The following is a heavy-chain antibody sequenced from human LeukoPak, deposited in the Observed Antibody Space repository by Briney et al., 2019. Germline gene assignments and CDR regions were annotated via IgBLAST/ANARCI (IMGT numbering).Heavy chain of an antibody. CDR1: GSTFSSYA. J-gene: IGHJ4*02. V-gene: IGHV3-23*01. D-gene: IGHD1-20*01. CDR2: ISGSGGST. Sequence: PGGPLRLSCAASGSTFSSYAMSWVRQAPGKGLEWVSAISGSGGSTYYADSVKGRFTISRDKSKNTLYLQTNSLRAEDTAVYYCAVCRNWPTFDCWGQGTLVTVSS. CDR3: AVCRNWPTFDC.